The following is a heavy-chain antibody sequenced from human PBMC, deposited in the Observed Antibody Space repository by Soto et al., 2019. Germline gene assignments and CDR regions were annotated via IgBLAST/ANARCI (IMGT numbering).Heavy chain of an antibody. CDR2: IYYSGST. CDR3: AREGVTAKGADS. D-gene: IGHD2-21*02. J-gene: IGHJ4*02. CDR1: GGSVSSGGYY. Sequence: QVQLQESGPGLVKPSQTLSLTCSVSGGSVSSGGYYWTWIRQHPGKGLEWIGYIYYSGSTYYNPSLKSLVTISVDTSKNQFSLKLSSVTAADTAVYYCAREGVTAKGADSWGQGTLVTVSS. V-gene: IGHV4-31*01.